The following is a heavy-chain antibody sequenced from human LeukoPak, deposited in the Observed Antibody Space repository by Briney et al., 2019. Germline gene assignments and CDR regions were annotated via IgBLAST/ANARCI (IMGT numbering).Heavy chain of an antibody. CDR2: ITGSVGNT. D-gene: IGHD4-23*01. V-gene: IGHV3-23*01. J-gene: IGHJ3*02. Sequence: GGSLRLSCAASGFTFRKYSMSWVRQAPGQGLEWVSAITGSVGNTNYADSVKGRFTISRDNSMNTLYLQVNTLRAEDTAVYYCAKHYAGNSMGAFEIWGQGTMVTVSS. CDR3: AKHYAGNSMGAFEI. CDR1: GFTFRKYS.